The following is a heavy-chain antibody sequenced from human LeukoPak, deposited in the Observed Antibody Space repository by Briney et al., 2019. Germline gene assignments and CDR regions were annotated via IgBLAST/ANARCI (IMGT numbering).Heavy chain of an antibody. J-gene: IGHJ5*02. CDR3: ARGVMVRGVLGWFDP. D-gene: IGHD3-10*01. Sequence: SETLSLTCTVSGGSISSGSYYWSWIRQPAGKGLEWIGRIYTSGSTNYKPSLKSRVTISVDTSTTPYSPTLSSVTAADTAVYYCARGVMVRGVLGWFDPWGQGTLVTVSS. CDR1: GGSISSGSYY. V-gene: IGHV4-61*02. CDR2: IYTSGST.